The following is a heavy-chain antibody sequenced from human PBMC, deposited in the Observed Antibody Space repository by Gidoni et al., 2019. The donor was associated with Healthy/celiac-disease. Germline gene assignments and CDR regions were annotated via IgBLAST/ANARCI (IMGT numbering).Heavy chain of an antibody. CDR3: AVLWFGPHRAFGPHFDI. CDR1: GYSFTSYW. J-gene: IGHJ3*02. Sequence: EVQLVQSGAEVKKPGESRKISCKGSGYSFTSYWIGWVRQMPGKGLEWMGIIYPGDSDTRYSPSFQGQGTISADKSISTAYLQWSSLKASDTAMYYCAVLWFGPHRAFGPHFDIWGQGTMVTVSS. CDR2: IYPGDSDT. V-gene: IGHV5-51*03. D-gene: IGHD3-10*01.